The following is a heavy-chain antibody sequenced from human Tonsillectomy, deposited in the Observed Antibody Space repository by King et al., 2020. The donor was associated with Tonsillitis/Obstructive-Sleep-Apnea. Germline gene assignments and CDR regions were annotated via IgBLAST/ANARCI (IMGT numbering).Heavy chain of an antibody. V-gene: IGHV1-46*01. Sequence: QVQLVESGAEVKKPGASVKVSCKASGYTFTHYYMHWVRQAPGQGLEWVGIINPSGGITNYAQKFQGRVTMTRDTSTNAVYMELSSLRSDDTAVYYCARDWTRGVEALYYFDYWGQGTLVTVSS. CDR1: GYTFTHYY. J-gene: IGHJ4*02. CDR3: ARDWTRGVEALYYFDY. D-gene: IGHD3/OR15-3a*01. CDR2: INPSGGIT.